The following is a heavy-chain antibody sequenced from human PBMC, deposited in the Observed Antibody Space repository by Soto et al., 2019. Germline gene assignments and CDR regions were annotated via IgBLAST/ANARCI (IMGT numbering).Heavy chain of an antibody. D-gene: IGHD2-21*01. V-gene: IGHV3-48*02. J-gene: IGHJ4*02. CDR2: ISSSGSTI. Sequence: EVQLVESGGGLVQPGGSLRLSCADSGFSFSSHSMKWVRQAPGKGLEWVSYISSSGSTIYYADSVKGRFTISRDNAKNSLYLQMNSLRDDDTAVYYCARGRGYCGGTNCYLDYWGQGALVTVSS. CDR3: ARGRGYCGGTNCYLDY. CDR1: GFSFSSHS.